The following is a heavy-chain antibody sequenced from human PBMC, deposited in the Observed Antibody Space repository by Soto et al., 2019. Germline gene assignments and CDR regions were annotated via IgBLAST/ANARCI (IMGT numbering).Heavy chain of an antibody. D-gene: IGHD6-19*01. J-gene: IGHJ4*02. Sequence: ESGGGVVQPGRSLRLSCAASGFTLSCCGMHWVRQAPGKGLEWVGVITYDGGDKHYADSVKGRFTISRDSSENTVYLQMNSLRVEDSAIYYCAKEQSSGYYRVVDYWGQGTLVTVSS. CDR3: AKEQSSGYYRVVDY. CDR2: ITYDGGDK. V-gene: IGHV3-30*18. CDR1: GFTLSCCG.